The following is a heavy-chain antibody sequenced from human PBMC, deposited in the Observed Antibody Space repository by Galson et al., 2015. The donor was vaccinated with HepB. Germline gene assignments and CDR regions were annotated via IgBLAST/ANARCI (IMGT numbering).Heavy chain of an antibody. J-gene: IGHJ4*02. Sequence: SETLSLTCTVSGGSISSYYWSWIRQPPGKGLEWIGYIHDSGSTNYNPSLKSRVTISLGTSKNQFSLKLSPVTAADTAVYYCTKGGSAWSTFDNWGQGTLVTVSS. CDR2: IHDSGST. CDR3: TKGGSAWSTFDN. V-gene: IGHV4-59*08. D-gene: IGHD6-13*01. CDR1: GGSISSYY.